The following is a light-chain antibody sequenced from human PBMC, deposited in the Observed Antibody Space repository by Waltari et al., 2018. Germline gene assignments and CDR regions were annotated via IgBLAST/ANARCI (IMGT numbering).Light chain of an antibody. V-gene: IGKV1-6*01. Sequence: IQMTQSPSALSASVGDRVTISCRASQNIYSNLAWYQQKPGKAPKLLICAASSLQSGIPSRFSGSGSGTDFTLTISSLQPEDSAAYYCQHYYDNPFTFGPGTKLDIK. CDR2: AAS. CDR1: QNIYSN. CDR3: QHYYDNPFT. J-gene: IGKJ3*01.